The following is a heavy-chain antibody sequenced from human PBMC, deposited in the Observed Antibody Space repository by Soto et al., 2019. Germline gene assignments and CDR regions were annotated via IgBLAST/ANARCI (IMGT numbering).Heavy chain of an antibody. J-gene: IGHJ4*02. CDR2: IHHSGST. CDR1: GGSFDGYY. V-gene: IGHV4-34*01. CDR3: ARGVDSWSGYLF. D-gene: IGHD3-3*01. Sequence: SETLSLTCALYGGSFDGYYWSWIRQSPGKGLEWIGEIHHSGSTKYNPSLKSRVSLSADTSTKQFSLKMTSMTAADRGVYYCARGVDSWSGYLFWGQGTPVTVSS.